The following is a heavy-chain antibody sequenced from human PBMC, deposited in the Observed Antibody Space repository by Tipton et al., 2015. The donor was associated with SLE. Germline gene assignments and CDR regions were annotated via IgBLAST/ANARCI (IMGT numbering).Heavy chain of an antibody. CDR1: GGSFSGYY. J-gene: IGHJ6*02. V-gene: IGHV4-34*01. CDR2: ITSRGIT. CDR3: ASGYGMDD. Sequence: TLSLTCAVYGGSFSGYYWSWIRQSPGKGLEWIGEITSRGITNYNPSLKSRVARSLDTSKNQYSLKLSSVTAADTAVYYCASGYGMDDWGQGTTVTVSS.